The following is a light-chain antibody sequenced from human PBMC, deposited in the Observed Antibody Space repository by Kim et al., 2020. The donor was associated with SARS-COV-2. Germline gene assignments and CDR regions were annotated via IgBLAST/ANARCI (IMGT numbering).Light chain of an antibody. J-gene: IGLJ1*01. V-gene: IGLV3-19*01. CDR3: NSRDSSGNHLV. CDR1: SLRSYY. Sequence: SSELTQDPAVSVALGQTVRITCQGDSLRSYYASWYQQKPGQAPVLVIYGKNNRPSGIPDRFSGSSSGNTASLTITGAQAEGEADYYCNSRDSSGNHLVFGTGTKVTVL. CDR2: GKN.